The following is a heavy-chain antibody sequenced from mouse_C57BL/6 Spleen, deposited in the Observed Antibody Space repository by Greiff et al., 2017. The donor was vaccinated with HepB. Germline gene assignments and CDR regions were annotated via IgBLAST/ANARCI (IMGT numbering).Heavy chain of an antibody. Sequence: VQLKESGAELVRPGASVKLSCTASGFNIKDDYMHWVKQRPEQGLEWIGWIDPENGDTEYASKFQGKATITADTSSNTAYLQLSSLTSEDTAVYYCTTFTTVVARPYYFDYWGQGTTLTVSS. CDR1: GFNIKDDY. V-gene: IGHV14-4*01. J-gene: IGHJ2*01. D-gene: IGHD1-1*01. CDR2: IDPENGDT. CDR3: TTFTTVVARPYYFDY.